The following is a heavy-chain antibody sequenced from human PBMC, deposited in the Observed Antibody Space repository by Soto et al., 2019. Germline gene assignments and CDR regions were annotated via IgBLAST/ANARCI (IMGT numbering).Heavy chain of an antibody. D-gene: IGHD4-17*01. V-gene: IGHV2-26*01. CDR3: ALMDGDSTYYGLDV. J-gene: IGHJ6*04. CDR2: FFSDAES. CDR1: GFALTNGRMC. Sequence: QVTLKEYGPVLVKPTETLTLTCSVSGFALTNGRMCVSWIRQPPGKALEWLAHFFSDAESSYSTSMQSRLNMYKDSSGSQVVLTMPNMAPADTATDFCALMDGDSTYYGLDVWGNGIAVTVSS.